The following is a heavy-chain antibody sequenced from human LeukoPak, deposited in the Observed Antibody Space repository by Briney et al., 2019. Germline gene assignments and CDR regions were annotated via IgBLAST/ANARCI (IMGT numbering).Heavy chain of an antibody. CDR1: GYSITSGYY. D-gene: IGHD2-2*01. CDR2: IYHSGST. V-gene: IGHV4-38-2*01. Sequence: SETLSLTCAVSGYSITSGYYWGWIRQPPGKGLEWIGAIYHSGSTHYNPSLESRVTISVDTSKNQFSLKLSSVTAADTAVYYCASQWQSTGFDYWGQGTLVTVSS. CDR3: ASQWQSTGFDY. J-gene: IGHJ4*02.